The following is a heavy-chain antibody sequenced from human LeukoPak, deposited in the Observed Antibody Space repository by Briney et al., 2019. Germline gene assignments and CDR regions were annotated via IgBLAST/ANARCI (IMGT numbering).Heavy chain of an antibody. CDR2: IYYSGST. CDR3: ARAEGRYGYNLDY. J-gene: IGHJ4*02. D-gene: IGHD5-24*01. V-gene: IGHV4-59*01. CDR1: GGSISRYY. Sequence: SETLSLTCTVSGGSISRYYWSWIRQPPGKGLEWIGYIYYSGSTNYNPSLKSRVTISVDTSKNQFSLKLSSVTAADTAVYYCARAEGRYGYNLDYWGQGTLVTVSS.